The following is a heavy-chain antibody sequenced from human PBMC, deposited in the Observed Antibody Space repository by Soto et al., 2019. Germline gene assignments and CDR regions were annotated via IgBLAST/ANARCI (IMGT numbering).Heavy chain of an antibody. CDR3: AKDHSSGWLPGY. J-gene: IGHJ4*02. Sequence: GGSLSLSCAASGFTFSSYGMHWVRQAPGKGLEWVAVISYDGSNKYYADSVKGRFTISRDNSKNMLYLQMNSLRAEDTAVYYCAKDHSSGWLPGYWGQGTLVTVSS. CDR2: ISYDGSNK. V-gene: IGHV3-30*18. D-gene: IGHD6-19*01. CDR1: GFTFSSYG.